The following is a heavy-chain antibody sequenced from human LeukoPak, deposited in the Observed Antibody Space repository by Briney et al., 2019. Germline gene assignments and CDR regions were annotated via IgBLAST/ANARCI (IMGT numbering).Heavy chain of an antibody. CDR1: GGSFSDYY. D-gene: IGHD2-21*01. CDR2: INHSGST. V-gene: IGHV4-34*01. CDR3: ARKNLGDGAFDI. J-gene: IGHJ3*02. Sequence: PSETLSLTCAVYGGSFSDYYWSWIRQPPGKGLEWIGEINHSGSTNYNPSLKSRVTISVDTSKNQFSLKLSSVTAADTAVYYCARKNLGDGAFDIWGQGTMVTVSS.